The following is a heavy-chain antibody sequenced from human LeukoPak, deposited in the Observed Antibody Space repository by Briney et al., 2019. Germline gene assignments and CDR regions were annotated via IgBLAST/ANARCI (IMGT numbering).Heavy chain of an antibody. CDR3: ARDPLSPDYGDLDP. V-gene: IGHV3-7*01. D-gene: IGHD4-17*01. Sequence: GGSLRLSCAASGFSFSNYWMSWVRHAPGKGLEWVANIKQDGSAKYYVDSVNGRFTISRDNAKKSVYLQMKSLRVEDTAVYYCARDPLSPDYGDLDPWGQGTLVTVSS. CDR2: IKQDGSAK. J-gene: IGHJ5*02. CDR1: GFSFSNYW.